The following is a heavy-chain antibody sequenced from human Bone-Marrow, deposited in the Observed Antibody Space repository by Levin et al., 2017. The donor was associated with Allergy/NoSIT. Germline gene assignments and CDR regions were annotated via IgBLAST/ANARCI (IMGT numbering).Heavy chain of an antibody. CDR1: GDSVSSNSAS. Sequence: SETLSLTCAISGDSVSSNSASWNWIRQSPSRGLEWLGRTYYRSKWYTDYAVSVKSRITINPDTSQNQFSLQLNSVTPEDTAVYYCARDQDIVVVPAAILRGKAVKKAYGMDVWGQGTTVTVSS. V-gene: IGHV6-1*01. J-gene: IGHJ6*02. D-gene: IGHD2-2*02. CDR2: TYYRSKWYT. CDR3: ARDQDIVVVPAAILRGKAVKKAYGMDV.